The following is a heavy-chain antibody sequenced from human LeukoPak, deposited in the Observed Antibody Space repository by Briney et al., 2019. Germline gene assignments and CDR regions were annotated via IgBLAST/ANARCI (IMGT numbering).Heavy chain of an antibody. CDR1: GGTFSSYA. D-gene: IGHD3-16*02. CDR2: IIPIFGTA. Sequence: SVKVSCKASGGTFSSYAISWVRQAPGQGLEWMGGIIPIFGTANYAQKFQGRVTITADESTSTAYMELSSLRSEDTAVYYCARGMITFGGVIADYFDYWGQGTLVTVSS. J-gene: IGHJ4*02. V-gene: IGHV1-69*13. CDR3: ARGMITFGGVIADYFDY.